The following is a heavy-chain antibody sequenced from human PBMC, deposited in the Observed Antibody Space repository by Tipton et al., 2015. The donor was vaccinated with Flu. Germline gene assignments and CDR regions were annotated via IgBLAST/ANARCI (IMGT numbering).Heavy chain of an antibody. D-gene: IGHD2-21*02. CDR1: GFTFSNYG. CDR2: IRCDETYK. V-gene: IGHV3-30*02. CDR3: AIDSTPRLTVTVTAVGGIDF. Sequence: SLRLSCAASGFTFSNYGMHWVRQAPGKGLEWVAFIRCDETYKYADSVKGRLTITSDNTKNTLYLQMAGLRPEDTTVYHCAIDSTPRLTVTVTAVGGIDFWGQGTQGTVSS. J-gene: IGHJ4*02.